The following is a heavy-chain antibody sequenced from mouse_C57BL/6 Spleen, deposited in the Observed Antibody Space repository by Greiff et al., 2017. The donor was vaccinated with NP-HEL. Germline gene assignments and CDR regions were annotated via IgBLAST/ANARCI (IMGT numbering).Heavy chain of an antibody. CDR3: ARSSPSYGSDAMDY. D-gene: IGHD1-1*01. J-gene: IGHJ4*01. CDR1: GYTFTSYG. V-gene: IGHV1-81*01. Sequence: VQLQQSGAELARPGASVKLSCKASGYTFTSYGISWVKQRPGQGLEWIGEIYPRSGNTYYNEKFKGKATLTADKSSSTAYMELRSLTSEDSAVYFCARSSPSYGSDAMDYWGQGTSVTVSS. CDR2: IYPRSGNT.